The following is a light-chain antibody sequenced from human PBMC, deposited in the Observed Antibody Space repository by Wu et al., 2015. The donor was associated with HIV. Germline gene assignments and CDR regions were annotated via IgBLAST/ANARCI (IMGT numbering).Light chain of an antibody. CDR1: QTISNY. CDR3: QQSYNIPAYS. Sequence: DIQMTQSPSSLSASVGDRVTITCRASQTISNYLSWYQQKPGKAPKLLIYAASSLQSGVPSRFSGSGSGTDFTLTISSLQLEAFATYYCQQSYNIPAYSFGQGTKLEIK. CDR2: AAS. J-gene: IGKJ2*03. V-gene: IGKV1-39*01.